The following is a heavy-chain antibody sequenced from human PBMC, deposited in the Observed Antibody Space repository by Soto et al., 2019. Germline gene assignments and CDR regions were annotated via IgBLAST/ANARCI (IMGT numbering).Heavy chain of an antibody. CDR2: IYYSGST. CDR1: GGSISSGDYY. D-gene: IGHD6-6*01. V-gene: IGHV4-30-4*01. J-gene: IGHJ4*02. Sequence: QVQLQESGPGLVKPSQTLSLTCTVSGGSISSGDYYWNWIRQAPGKGLEWIGYIYYSGSTYYNPSRKSRVTVSVDTSKNQFSLKLSSVTAADTAVYYCARVSEQLRYYFDYWGQGTLVTVSS. CDR3: ARVSEQLRYYFDY.